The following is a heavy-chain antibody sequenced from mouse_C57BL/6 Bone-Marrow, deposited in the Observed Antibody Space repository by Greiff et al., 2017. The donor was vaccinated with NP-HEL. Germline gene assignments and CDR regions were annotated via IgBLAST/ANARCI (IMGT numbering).Heavy chain of an antibody. CDR2: IWSDGST. Sequence: QVQLQQSGPGLVAPSQSLSITCTVSGFSLTSYGVHWVRQPPGKGLEWLVVIWSDGSTTYNSALKSRLSISKDNSKSQVFLKMNSLQTDDTAMYYCARQGEYYGSSYAMDYWGQGTSVTVSS. CDR1: GFSLTSYG. CDR3: ARQGEYYGSSYAMDY. V-gene: IGHV2-6-1*01. D-gene: IGHD1-1*01. J-gene: IGHJ4*01.